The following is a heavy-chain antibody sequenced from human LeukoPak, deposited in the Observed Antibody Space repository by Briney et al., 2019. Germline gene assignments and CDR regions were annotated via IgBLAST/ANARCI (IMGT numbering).Heavy chain of an antibody. V-gene: IGHV1-8*01. CDR3: ARRGKGLGYYMDV. CDR2: MNPNSGNT. D-gene: IGHD3-16*01. CDR1: GYTFTSYD. Sequence: GASVKVSCRASGYTFTSYDIKWVRQATGQGLEWMGRMNPNSGNTDYAQKFQGRVTMTRNTSISTAYMELSSLTSVDTAMYYCARRGKGLGYYMDVWGKGTTVTISS. J-gene: IGHJ6*03.